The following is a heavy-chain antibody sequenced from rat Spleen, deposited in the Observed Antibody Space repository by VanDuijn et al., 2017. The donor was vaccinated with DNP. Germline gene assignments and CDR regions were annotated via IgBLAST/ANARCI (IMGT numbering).Heavy chain of an antibody. CDR3: ATQAYSSYFDY. CDR2: ITYDGGST. CDR1: GFTFSDYY. J-gene: IGHJ2*01. Sequence: EVQLVESGGGLVQPGRSTKLSCASSGFTFSDYYMAWVRQAPTKGLEWVAYITYDGGSTYYRDSVKGRFTISRDDAQSTLFLQMDSLRSEDTATYYCATQAYSSYFDYWGQGVMVTVSS. V-gene: IGHV5-20*01. D-gene: IGHD1-2*01.